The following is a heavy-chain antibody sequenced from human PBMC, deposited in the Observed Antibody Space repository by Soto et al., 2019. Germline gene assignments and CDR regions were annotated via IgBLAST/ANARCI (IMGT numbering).Heavy chain of an antibody. CDR3: ARMSTVVPDY. V-gene: IGHV4-39*01. J-gene: IGHJ4*02. Sequence: SETLSLTCTVSGGSISSSSYYWGWIRQPPGKGLEWIGSIYYSGSTYYNPSLKSRVTISVDTSKNQFSLKLSSVTAADTAVYYCARMSTVVPDYWGQGTLVTVSS. CDR2: IYYSGST. CDR1: GGSISSSSYY. D-gene: IGHD4-17*01.